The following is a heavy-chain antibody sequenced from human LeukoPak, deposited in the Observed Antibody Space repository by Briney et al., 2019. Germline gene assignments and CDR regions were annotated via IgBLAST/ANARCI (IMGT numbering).Heavy chain of an antibody. CDR3: ARGDYGDYDYYYYGMDV. J-gene: IGHJ6*02. V-gene: IGHV3-33*01. CDR2: IWYDGSNK. Sequence: GGSLRLSCEASGFTFSSYGMHWVRQAPGKGLEWVAVIWYDGSNKYYADSVKGRFTISRDNSKNTLYLQMNSLRAEDTAVYYCARGDYGDYDYYYYGMDVWGQGTTVTVSS. D-gene: IGHD4-17*01. CDR1: GFTFSSYG.